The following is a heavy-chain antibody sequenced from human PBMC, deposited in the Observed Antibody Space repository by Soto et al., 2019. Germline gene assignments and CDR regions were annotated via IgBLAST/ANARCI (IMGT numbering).Heavy chain of an antibody. V-gene: IGHV2-5*02. CDR2: IYWDDDK. J-gene: IGHJ4*02. CDR1: GFSLTTSGVG. D-gene: IGHD3-3*01. CDR3: AHRVLRTVFGLVTTTAIYFDF. Sequence: QITLKEYGPTVVKPTETLTLTCTFSGFSLTTSGVGVGWVRQSPGKAPEWLALIYWDDDKRYSTSLNSRLIITKDTSKNHVVLTMANVDPADTATYYCAHRVLRTVFGLVTTTAIYFDFWGPGTPVVVSS.